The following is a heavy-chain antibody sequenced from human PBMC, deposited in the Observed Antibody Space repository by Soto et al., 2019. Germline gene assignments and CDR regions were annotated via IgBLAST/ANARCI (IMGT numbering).Heavy chain of an antibody. V-gene: IGHV3-48*03. J-gene: IGHJ6*02. CDR2: ISSSGSTI. CDR3: ALDRYYYYYGMDV. D-gene: IGHD3-9*01. CDR1: GFTFSSYE. Sequence: EVQLVESGGGLVQPGGSLRLSCAASGFTFSSYEMNWVRQAPGKGLEWVSYISSSGSTIYYADSVKGRFTISRDNAKNSLYLQMNSLRAEDTAVYYCALDRYYYYYGMDVWGQGTTVTVSS.